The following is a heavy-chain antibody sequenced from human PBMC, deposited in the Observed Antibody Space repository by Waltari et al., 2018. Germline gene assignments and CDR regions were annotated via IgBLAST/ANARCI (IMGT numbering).Heavy chain of an antibody. Sequence: QVQLVQYGAEVKKPGASVKVSCKASGYTFTSYDINGVRQATGQGREWMGWRNPNRCNTGYAQKFQGRVTFTRNTSISTAYMELSSLRSEDTAVYYCAIGRGAYSSSWGGGYWGQGTLVTVSS. CDR2: RNPNRCNT. V-gene: IGHV1-8*03. D-gene: IGHD6-13*01. J-gene: IGHJ4*02. CDR1: GYTFTSYD. CDR3: AIGRGAYSSSWGGGY.